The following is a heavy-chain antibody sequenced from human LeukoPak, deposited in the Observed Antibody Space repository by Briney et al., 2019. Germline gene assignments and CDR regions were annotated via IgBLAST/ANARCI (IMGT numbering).Heavy chain of an antibody. V-gene: IGHV4-30-4*01. CDR1: GGSISSGDYY. CDR2: IYYSGST. Sequence: SQTLSLTCTVSGGSISSGDYYWSWIRQPPGKGLEWIGYIYYSGSTYYNPSLKSRVTILVDTSKNQFSLKLSSVTAADTAVYYCATSEGPYYYGSGSFDYWGQGTLVTVSS. CDR3: ATSEGPYYYGSGSFDY. J-gene: IGHJ4*02. D-gene: IGHD3-10*01.